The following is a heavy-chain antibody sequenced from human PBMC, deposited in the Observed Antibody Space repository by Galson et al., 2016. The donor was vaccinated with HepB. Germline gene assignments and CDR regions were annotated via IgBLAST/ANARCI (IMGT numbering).Heavy chain of an antibody. CDR2: ISFNNRYT. CDR1: GFIFSDDS. CDR3: ARGQTHFDS. Sequence: SLRLSCAASGFIFSDDSMNWIRQAPGKGLEWISYISFNNRYTDYANSVKGRFTIHRDNANNLLHLHMHRLRVEDTAVYFGARGQTHFDSWGQGTLVTVSA. V-gene: IGHV3-11*06. J-gene: IGHJ5*01.